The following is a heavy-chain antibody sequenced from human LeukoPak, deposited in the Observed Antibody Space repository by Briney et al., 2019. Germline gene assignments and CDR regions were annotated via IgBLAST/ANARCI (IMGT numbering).Heavy chain of an antibody. D-gene: IGHD3-22*01. CDR2: ISYDGSNK. Sequence: PGGSLRLSCAASGFTFSSYAMHWVRQAPGKGLEWVAVISYDGSNKYYADSVKGRFTISRDNSKNTLYLQMNSLRAEDTAVYYCARDRGSMYYYDSSGYYFDYWGQGTLVTVSS. J-gene: IGHJ4*02. V-gene: IGHV3-30*04. CDR3: ARDRGSMYYYDSSGYYFDY. CDR1: GFTFSSYA.